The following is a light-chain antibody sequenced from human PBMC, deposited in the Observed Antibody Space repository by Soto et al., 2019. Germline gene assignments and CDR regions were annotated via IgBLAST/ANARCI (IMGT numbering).Light chain of an antibody. Sequence: EXVLTQSPGTLALSPGERATLSCRASQSVSSSYLAWYQQKPGQAPRLLIYGASSRATGIPDRFSGSGSGTDFTLTISRLEPEDFAVYYCQQYGSSPSWTFGQGTKVDIK. CDR2: GAS. V-gene: IGKV3-20*01. J-gene: IGKJ1*01. CDR1: QSVSSSY. CDR3: QQYGSSPSWT.